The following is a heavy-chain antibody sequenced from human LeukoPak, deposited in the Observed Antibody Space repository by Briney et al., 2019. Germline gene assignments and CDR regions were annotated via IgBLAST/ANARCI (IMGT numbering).Heavy chain of an antibody. J-gene: IGHJ4*02. CDR2: ISGSDGTS. D-gene: IGHD3-16*02. V-gene: IGHV3-23*01. CDR3: AKSLGVGGYTRYKGFDQ. Sequence: GSLRLSCAASGFTFNSFAMNWVRQAPGKGLEWVSSISGSDGTSHYADFVKGRFTISRDNSKNTLYLQMNSLRAEDTAAYYCAKSLGVGGYTRYKGFDQWGQGTLVVVSS. CDR1: GFTFNSFA.